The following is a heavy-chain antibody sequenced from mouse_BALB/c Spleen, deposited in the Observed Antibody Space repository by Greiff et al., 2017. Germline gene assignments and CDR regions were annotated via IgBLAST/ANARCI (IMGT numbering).Heavy chain of an antibody. CDR1: GYTFTSYY. V-gene: IGHV1S81*02. CDR2: INPSNGGT. D-gene: IGHD2-3*01. J-gene: IGHJ4*01. CDR3: TRRDGYYVGAMDY. Sequence: QVHVKQPGAELVKPGASVKLSCKASGYTFTSYYMYWVKQRPGQGLEWIGGINPSNGGTNFNEKFKSKATLTVDKSSSTAYMQLSSLTSEDSAVYYCTRRDGYYVGAMDYWGQGTSVTVSS.